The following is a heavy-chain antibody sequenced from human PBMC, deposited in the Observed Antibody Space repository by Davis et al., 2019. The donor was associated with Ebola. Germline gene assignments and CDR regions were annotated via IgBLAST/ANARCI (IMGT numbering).Heavy chain of an antibody. CDR2: ISGSGGST. Sequence: GESLKISCAASGFTFSSYAMSWVRQAPGKGLEWVSAISGSGGSTYYADSVKGRFTISRDNSKNTLYLQMNSLKTEDTAVYYCTRYSSSWYYYGMDVWGQGTTVTVSS. J-gene: IGHJ6*02. V-gene: IGHV3-23*01. D-gene: IGHD6-13*01. CDR1: GFTFSSYA. CDR3: TRYSSSWYYYGMDV.